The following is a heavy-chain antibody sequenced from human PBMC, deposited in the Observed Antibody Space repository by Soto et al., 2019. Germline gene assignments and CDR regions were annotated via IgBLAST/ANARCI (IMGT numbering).Heavy chain of an antibody. D-gene: IGHD6-6*01. CDR2: IYSNGDT. J-gene: IGHJ6*02. CDR3: ARRGGSSSGYYYYAMDV. CDR1: SDSMNSGGYY. Sequence: LSLTCSVSSDSMNSGGYYWSWIRQHPGKGLEWIGYIYSNGDTYYNPSLKSRVTISIDTSKNQFSLNLTSVTAADTAVYYCARRGGSSSGYYYYAMDVWGQGTTVTVSS. V-gene: IGHV4-31*03.